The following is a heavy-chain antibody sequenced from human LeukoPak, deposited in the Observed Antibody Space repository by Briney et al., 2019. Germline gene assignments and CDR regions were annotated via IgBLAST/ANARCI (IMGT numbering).Heavy chain of an antibody. D-gene: IGHD1-14*01. J-gene: IGHJ6*04. CDR2: TRNKANSYTT. CDR1: GFTFSDHY. Sequence: GGSLRLSCVASGFTFSDHYMDWVRQAPGKGLEWVGRTRNKANSYTTEYTASVKGRFTISRDDSKNSLYLEMNSLKTEDTAVYYCARDPSLNLWGKGTTVTVSS. CDR3: ARDPSLNL. V-gene: IGHV3-72*01.